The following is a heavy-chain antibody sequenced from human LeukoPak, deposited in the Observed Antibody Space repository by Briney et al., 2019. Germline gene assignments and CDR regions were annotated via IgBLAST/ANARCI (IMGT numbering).Heavy chain of an antibody. CDR2: INHSGST. V-gene: IGHV4-34*01. CDR1: GGSFSGYY. Sequence: SETLSLTCTVYGGSFSGYYWSWIRQPPGKGLEWIGEINHSGSTNYNPSLKSRVTISVDTSKNQFSLKLSSVTAADTAVYYCARVGRYFDWLFDYWGQGTLVTVSS. CDR3: ARVGRYFDWLFDY. D-gene: IGHD3-9*01. J-gene: IGHJ4*02.